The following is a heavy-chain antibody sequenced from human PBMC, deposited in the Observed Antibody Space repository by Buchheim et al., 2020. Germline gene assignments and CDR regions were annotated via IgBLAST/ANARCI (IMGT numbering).Heavy chain of an antibody. V-gene: IGHV3-23*04. Sequence: VQLVESGGGLVKPGGSLRLSCAASGFTFSDYYMSWIRQAPGKGLEWVSVFSGSGGTTYYADSVRGRFTISRDNSKNTRYLQMNNLRAEDTAVYYCAKARESSYYYYGMDVWGQGTT. D-gene: IGHD5-24*01. CDR1: GFTFSDYY. J-gene: IGHJ6*02. CDR2: FSGSGGTT. CDR3: AKARESSYYYYGMDV.